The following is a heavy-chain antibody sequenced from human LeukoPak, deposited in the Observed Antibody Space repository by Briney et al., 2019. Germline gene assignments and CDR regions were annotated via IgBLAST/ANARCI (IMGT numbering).Heavy chain of an antibody. V-gene: IGHV1-8*01. J-gene: IGHJ5*02. CDR1: GYTFTTYD. CDR3: ARIPQRVPHNWFDP. CDR2: MDPHNGNA. Sequence: ASVKVSCKASGYTFTTYDINWVRQAAGQGLEWMGWMDPHNGNAGYAQKFQGRVTMTRDTPISTAYMELSSLRSDDTAVYYCARIPQRVPHNWFDPWGQGTLVTVSS. D-gene: IGHD2-2*01.